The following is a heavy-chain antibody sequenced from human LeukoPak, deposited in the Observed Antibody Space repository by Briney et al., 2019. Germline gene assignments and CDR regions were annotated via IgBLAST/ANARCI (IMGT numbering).Heavy chain of an antibody. D-gene: IGHD6-6*01. Sequence: GGSLKLSCAASGFTFSSYAMSLVRQAPGKGLEWVSAISGSGGSTYYADSVKGRFTISRDNSKNTLYLQMNSLRAEDTAVYYCAKDSPGIAAQGDYFDYWGQGTLVTVSS. CDR1: GFTFSSYA. CDR2: ISGSGGST. J-gene: IGHJ4*02. V-gene: IGHV3-23*01. CDR3: AKDSPGIAAQGDYFDY.